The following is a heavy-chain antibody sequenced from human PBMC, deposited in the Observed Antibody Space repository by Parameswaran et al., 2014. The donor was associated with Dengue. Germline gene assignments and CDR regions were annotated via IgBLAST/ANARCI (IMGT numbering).Heavy chain of an antibody. V-gene: IGHV3-21*01. J-gene: IGHJ6*02. D-gene: IGHD3-22*01. CDR3: AREIPTTYYYDSSGYYYVHYYGMDV. CDR2: ISSSSSYI. Sequence: VRQAPGKGLEWVSSISSSSSYIYYADSVKGRFTISRDNAKNSLYLQMNSLRAEDTAVYYCAREIPTTYYYDSSGYYYVHYYGMDVWGQGTTVTVSS.